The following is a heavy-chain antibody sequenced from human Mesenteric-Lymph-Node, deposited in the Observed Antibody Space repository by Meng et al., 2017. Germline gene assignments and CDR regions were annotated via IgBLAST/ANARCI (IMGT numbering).Heavy chain of an antibody. D-gene: IGHD6-13*01. V-gene: IGHV3-33*08. J-gene: IGHJ4*02. CDR3: ARTLGIASPHDY. CDR2: IWYDGSNK. CDR1: GFPFSSFT. Sequence: GESLKISCAASGFPFSSFTMHWVRQAPGKGLEWVAVIWYDGSNKYYADSVKGRFTISRDNSKNTLYLQMNSLRAEDTAVYYCARTLGIASPHDYWGQGTLVTVSS.